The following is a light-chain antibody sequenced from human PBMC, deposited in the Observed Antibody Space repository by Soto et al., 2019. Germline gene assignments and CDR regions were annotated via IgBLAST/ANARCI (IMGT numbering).Light chain of an antibody. CDR2: DAS. J-gene: IGKJ5*01. Sequence: DIHITHSPSSLSSSVLDIFTITCQASQDISNYLNWYQQKPGKAPKVLIYDASNLEKGVASRFSGSGSGKDFTFTISSLQPEDIATYYCQQHNNLPITFGLGTRLEI. CDR3: QQHNNLPIT. CDR1: QDISNY. V-gene: IGKV1-33*01.